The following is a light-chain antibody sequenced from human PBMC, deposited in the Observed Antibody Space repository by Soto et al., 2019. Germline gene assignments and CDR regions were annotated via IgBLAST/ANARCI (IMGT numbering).Light chain of an antibody. V-gene: IGKV2-29*03. Sequence: DVVMTQTPVSLSVTPGQAASISCKSTLSLLYSDGKTYLYWYLQKPGKAPQLLIYEGSRRSCGVPEGFSGPGSGTGFTLTIRRVKADDVGIYYCLQSIYLPLTFG. CDR2: EGS. CDR3: LQSIYLPLT. J-gene: IGKJ4*01. CDR1: LSLLYSDGKTY.